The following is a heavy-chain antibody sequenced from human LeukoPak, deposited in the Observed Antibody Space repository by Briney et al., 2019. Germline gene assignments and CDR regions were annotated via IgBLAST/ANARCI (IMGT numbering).Heavy chain of an antibody. CDR3: ARDASPFWSGTPTYMDV. Sequence: GGSLRLSCAASGFTLRSYTMNWVRQAPGKGLEWVSSIGISSNKIYYADSVKGRFIISRDNAKNSVYLQMNSLRAEDTAVYYCARDASPFWSGTPTYMDVWGKGTTVTVSS. V-gene: IGHV3-21*04. D-gene: IGHD3-3*01. J-gene: IGHJ6*03. CDR1: GFTLRSYT. CDR2: IGISSNKI.